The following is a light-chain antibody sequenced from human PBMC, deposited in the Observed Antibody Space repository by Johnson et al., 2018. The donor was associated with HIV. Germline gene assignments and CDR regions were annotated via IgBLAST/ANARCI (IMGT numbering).Light chain of an antibody. J-gene: IGLJ1*01. Sequence: QSVLTQPPSVSAAPGQRVNISCSGHSSNIENYFVSWYQQLPGAAPRLLIYENNKRPSGIPDRFSGSKSGTSATLGITGLQTGDEADYYCGTWDSRRGVFGTGTKVTVL. CDR2: ENN. CDR3: GTWDSRRGV. CDR1: SSNIENYF. V-gene: IGLV1-51*02.